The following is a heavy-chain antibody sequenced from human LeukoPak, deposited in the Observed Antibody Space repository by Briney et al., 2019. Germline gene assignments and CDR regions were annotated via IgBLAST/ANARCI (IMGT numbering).Heavy chain of an antibody. CDR2: IYSSGST. V-gene: IGHV4-4*07. D-gene: IGHD6-13*01. J-gene: IGHJ4*02. Sequence: SGTLSLTCTVSGGSISSYYWSWIRQPAGKGLEWIGRIYSSGSTNYNPSLKSRVTISVDKSKNQFSLKLSSVTAADTAVYYCARGSNWAFDYWGQGILVTVSS. CDR3: ARGSNWAFDY. CDR1: GGSISSYY.